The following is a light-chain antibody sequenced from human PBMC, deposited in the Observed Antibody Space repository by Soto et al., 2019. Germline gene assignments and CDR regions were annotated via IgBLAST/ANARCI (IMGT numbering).Light chain of an antibody. CDR1: TGAVTSGYY. CDR3: LLCFGGAYG. J-gene: IGLJ1*01. Sequence: QAVVTQEPSLTVSPGGTVTLTCASSTGAVTSGYYPNWFQQKPGQAPRALIYNTRNKHSWTPARFSGSLLGGKAALTLSGAQPEDEDEYYCLLCFGGAYGFGTGSKVTVL. V-gene: IGLV7-43*01. CDR2: NTR.